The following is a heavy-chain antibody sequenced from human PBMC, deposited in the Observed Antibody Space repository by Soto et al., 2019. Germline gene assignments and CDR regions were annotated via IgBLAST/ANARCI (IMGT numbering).Heavy chain of an antibody. J-gene: IGHJ4*02. CDR1: GGSISSSSYY. D-gene: IGHD1-1*01. V-gene: IGHV4-39*01. CDR2: IYYSGST. Sequence: PSETLSLTCTVSGGSISSSSYYWGWIRQPPGKGLEWIGSIYYSGSTYYNPSLKSRVTISVDTSKNQFSLKLSSVTAADTAVYYCARVARTGQYYFDFWGPGALVTVSS. CDR3: ARVARTGQYYFDF.